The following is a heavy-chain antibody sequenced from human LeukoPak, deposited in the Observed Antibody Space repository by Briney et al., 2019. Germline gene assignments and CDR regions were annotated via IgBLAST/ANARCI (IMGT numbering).Heavy chain of an antibody. Sequence: GESLKIFCKGSGYSFTTYWISWVRQMPGKGLEWMGTIDPSDSYTNYSPSFQGHVTISPDKSISTAYLQWSSLKASDTAMYYCARQNDLQSFDYWGQGTLVTVSS. CDR3: ARQNDLQSFDY. CDR1: GYSFTTYW. V-gene: IGHV5-10-1*01. D-gene: IGHD4-11*01. J-gene: IGHJ4*02. CDR2: IDPSDSYT.